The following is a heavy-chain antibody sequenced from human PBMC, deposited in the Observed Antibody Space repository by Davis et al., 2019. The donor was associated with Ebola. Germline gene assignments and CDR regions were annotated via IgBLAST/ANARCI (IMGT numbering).Heavy chain of an antibody. D-gene: IGHD6-19*01. V-gene: IGHV4-59*01. Sequence: MPSETLSLTCTVSGGSISSYYWNWIRQSPGKGLEWIGYIYDSGSTYYSPSLKSRVTMSVDTSKNQFSLKLSSVTAADTAVFYCARGSGWYRTPFDYWGQGTLVTVSS. J-gene: IGHJ4*02. CDR1: GGSISSYY. CDR3: ARGSGWYRTPFDY. CDR2: IYDSGST.